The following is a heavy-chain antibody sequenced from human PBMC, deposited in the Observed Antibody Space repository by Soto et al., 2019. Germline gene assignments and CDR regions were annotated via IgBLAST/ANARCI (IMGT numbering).Heavy chain of an antibody. CDR1: GFTFSSYA. J-gene: IGHJ6*02. CDR2: ISYDGSNK. V-gene: IGHV3-30-3*01. CDR3: AREMATIPGYYYGMDV. D-gene: IGHD5-12*01. Sequence: QVQLVECGGGVVQPGRSLRLSCAASGFTFSSYAMHWVRQAPGKGLEWVAVISYDGSNKYYADSVKGRFTISRDNSKNTLYLQMNSLRAEDTAVYYCAREMATIPGYYYGMDVWGQGTTVTVSS.